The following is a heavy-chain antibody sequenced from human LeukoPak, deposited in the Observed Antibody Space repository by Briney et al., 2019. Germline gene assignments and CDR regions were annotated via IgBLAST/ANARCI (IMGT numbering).Heavy chain of an antibody. CDR2: ISPSGGST. CDR1: GGTFSNYA. Sequence: ASVKVSCKASGGTFSNYAISWVRQAPGQGLEWMGIISPSGGSTSYAQKFQGRVTMTRDMSTSTVYMELSSLRSEDTAVYYCARGPYYYYYMDVWGKGTTVTVSS. CDR3: ARGPYYYYYMDV. V-gene: IGHV1-46*01. J-gene: IGHJ6*03.